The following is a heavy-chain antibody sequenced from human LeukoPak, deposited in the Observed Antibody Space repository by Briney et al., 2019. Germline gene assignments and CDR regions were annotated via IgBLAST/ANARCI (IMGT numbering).Heavy chain of an antibody. CDR1: GFTFDDYG. D-gene: IGHD1-20*01. V-gene: IGHV3-20*04. CDR3: ARVKLTGIQDWFDP. CDR2: INWNGGST. J-gene: IGHJ5*02. Sequence: GGSLRLSSAASGFTFDDYGMSWVRQVPGKGLEWVSDINWNGGSTVYADSVKDGLTISRDNAKNSLYLQINSLTAEDTALYFCARVKLTGIQDWFDPWGQGTLVTVSS.